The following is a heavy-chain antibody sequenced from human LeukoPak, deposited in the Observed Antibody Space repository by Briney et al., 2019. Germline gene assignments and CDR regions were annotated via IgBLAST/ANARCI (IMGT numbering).Heavy chain of an antibody. CDR1: GFSFSSNG. CDR2: IWYDGSNK. CDR3: ARVSDYSNYCHY. Sequence: GGSLRLSCAATGFSFSSNGMHWVRQAPGKGLEWVAVIWYDGSNKYYADSVKGRFTISRDNSKNTLYLQMNSLRAEDTAVYYCARVSDYSNYCHYWGRGTLVTVSS. D-gene: IGHD4-11*01. V-gene: IGHV3-33*01. J-gene: IGHJ4*02.